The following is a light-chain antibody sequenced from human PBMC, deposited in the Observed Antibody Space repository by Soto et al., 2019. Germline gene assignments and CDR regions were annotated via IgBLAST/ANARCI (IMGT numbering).Light chain of an antibody. CDR3: QQDNSDPWT. J-gene: IGKJ1*01. Sequence: DIQMTQSPSTLSASVGDRVTITCRASQSISSCLAWYQQNPGKAPKLLIYDASSLESGVPSRFSGSRSGTGITLTTSSLQPNDFATYHCQQDNSDPWTIGQGTKVEIK. CDR1: QSISSC. V-gene: IGKV1-5*01. CDR2: DAS.